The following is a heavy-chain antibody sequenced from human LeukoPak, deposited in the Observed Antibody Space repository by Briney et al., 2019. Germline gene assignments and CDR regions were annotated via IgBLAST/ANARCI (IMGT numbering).Heavy chain of an antibody. V-gene: IGHV3-30*04. Sequence: GGSLRLSCAASGFTFSSYAMHWVRQAPGKGLEWVAVISYDGSNKYYADSVKGRFTISRDNSKNTLYLQMNSLRAEDTAVYYCARTGDYDFWSGYHFYYYYYMDVWGKGTTVTVSS. D-gene: IGHD3-3*01. CDR3: ARTGDYDFWSGYHFYYYYYMDV. J-gene: IGHJ6*03. CDR1: GFTFSSYA. CDR2: ISYDGSNK.